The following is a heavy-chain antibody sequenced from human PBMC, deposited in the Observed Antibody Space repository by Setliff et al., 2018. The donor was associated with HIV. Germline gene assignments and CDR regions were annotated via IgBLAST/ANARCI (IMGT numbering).Heavy chain of an antibody. J-gene: IGHJ4*02. CDR2: ISYDGSKK. V-gene: IGHV3-30*04. Sequence: LSLSCAASGFTFSRYGMHWVHQAPGKGLEWVAFISYDGSKKYDADFVKGRFTIARDNLKNTLYLQMNKLRVEDTAVYYCARDWGWGANIAYYCDYWGQGTLVTVSA. D-gene: IGHD1-26*01. CDR1: GFTFSRYG. CDR3: ARDWGWGANIAYYCDY.